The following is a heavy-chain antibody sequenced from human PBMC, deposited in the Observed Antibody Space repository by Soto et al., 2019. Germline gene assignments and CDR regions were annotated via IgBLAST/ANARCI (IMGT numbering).Heavy chain of an antibody. V-gene: IGHV3-30*18. D-gene: IGHD2-2*01. J-gene: IGHJ6*02. Sequence: TVGSLRLSCAASGFTFSSYGMHWVRQAPGKGLEWVAVISYDGSNKYYADSVKGRFTISRDNSKNTLYLQMNSLRAEDTAVYYCAKPRSYCSSTSCYWSGEDYYYGMDVWGQGTTVTVSS. CDR1: GFTFSSYG. CDR2: ISYDGSNK. CDR3: AKPRSYCSSTSCYWSGEDYYYGMDV.